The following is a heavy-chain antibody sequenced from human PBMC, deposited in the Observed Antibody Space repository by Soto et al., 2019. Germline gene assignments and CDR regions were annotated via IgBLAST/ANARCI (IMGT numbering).Heavy chain of an antibody. CDR1: GYSFAGYL. J-gene: IGHJ4*02. V-gene: IGHV5-10-1*01. CDR3: ARKVYGSATGTTFRYYCAS. CDR2: IDPSDSQT. Sequence: PGESLKISCKGSGYSFAGYLITWVRQNAGKGLEWVGRIDPSDSQTYCSPSFRGHVTISATKSITTLFLQWSSLRASDTAMYYCARKVYGSATGTTFRYYCASWGRGTPGALSS. D-gene: IGHD2-15*01.